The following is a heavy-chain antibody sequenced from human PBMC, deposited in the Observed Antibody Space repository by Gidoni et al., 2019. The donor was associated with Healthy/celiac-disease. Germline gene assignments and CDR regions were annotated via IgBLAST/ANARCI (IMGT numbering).Heavy chain of an antibody. J-gene: IGHJ4*02. Sequence: QVQLQESGPGRGKPSETLSLTCPVSGGSISSYYWSWIRQPPGKGLEWIGYIYYSGSTNYNPSLKSRVTISVDTSKNQFSLKLSSVTAAVTAVYYCARSGSVGHFDYWGQGTLVTVSS. CDR1: GGSISSYY. D-gene: IGHD3-10*01. V-gene: IGHV4-59*01. CDR2: IYYSGST. CDR3: ARSGSVGHFDY.